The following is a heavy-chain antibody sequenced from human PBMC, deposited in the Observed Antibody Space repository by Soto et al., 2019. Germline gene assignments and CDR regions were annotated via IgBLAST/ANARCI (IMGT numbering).Heavy chain of an antibody. D-gene: IGHD4-17*01. CDR2: IYYSGST. V-gene: IGHV4-39*01. Sequence: SETLSLTCTVSGGSISSSSYYWGWILQPPGKGLEWIGSIYYSGSTYYNPSLKSRVTISVDTSKNQFSLKLSSVTAADTAVYYCARHRTTVTTHYDYWGQGTLVTVSS. CDR3: ARHRTTVTTHYDY. CDR1: GGSISSSSYY. J-gene: IGHJ4*02.